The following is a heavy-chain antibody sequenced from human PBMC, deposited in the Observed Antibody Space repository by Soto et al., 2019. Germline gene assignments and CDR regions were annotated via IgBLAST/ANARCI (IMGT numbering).Heavy chain of an antibody. CDR2: ITSSGSFI. CDR1: GFTFSNST. J-gene: IGHJ4*02. V-gene: IGHV3-21*01. D-gene: IGHD3-22*01. Sequence: EASLRLSCAASGFTFSNSTMNWVRQAPGNGLEWVACITSSGSFIYYADSMKGRFTISRDDAKKSLYLQMNSLRAEDTAVYYCARVPAASDRTAFYYVSKFFYFDYWGRGT. CDR3: ARVPAASDRTAFYYVSKFFYFDY.